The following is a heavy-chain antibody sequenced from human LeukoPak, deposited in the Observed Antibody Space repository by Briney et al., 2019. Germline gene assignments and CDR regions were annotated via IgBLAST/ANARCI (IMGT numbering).Heavy chain of an antibody. CDR1: GDSVSSNSAA. V-gene: IGHV6-1*01. CDR2: TYYRSKWYN. Sequence: SQTLSLTCAISGDSVSSNSAACNWIRQSPSRGLEWLGRTYYRSKWYNDYAVFVKSRITINPDTSKNQFSLQLNSVPPEDTAVYYCARDGTMRSGPAFDIWGQGTMVTVSS. CDR3: ARDGTMRSGPAFDI. J-gene: IGHJ3*02. D-gene: IGHD3-3*01.